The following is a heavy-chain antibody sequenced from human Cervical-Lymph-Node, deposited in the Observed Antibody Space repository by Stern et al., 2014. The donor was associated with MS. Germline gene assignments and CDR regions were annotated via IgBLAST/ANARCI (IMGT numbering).Heavy chain of an antibody. CDR3: ARDSVSCNGCAFDL. Sequence: EVQLVESGGGLVQPGGSLRLSCLGSGFTFRDFYMSWVRQAPGKGLEWVANIEHDGSLKNYVESVKGRFTISRDNAKNSLYLQMTSLRAEDTALYYCARDSVSCNGCAFDLWGQGTMVTVSS. CDR2: IEHDGSLK. CDR1: GFTFRDFY. V-gene: IGHV3-7*01. D-gene: IGHD2-8*01. J-gene: IGHJ3*01.